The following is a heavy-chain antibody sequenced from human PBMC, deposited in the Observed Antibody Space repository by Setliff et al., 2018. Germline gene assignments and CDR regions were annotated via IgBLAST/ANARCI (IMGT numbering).Heavy chain of an antibody. CDR1: GSSISSSSYY. V-gene: IGHV4-39*07. CDR2: IYYSGST. CDR3: ARDKPEGCNFWSGYLGGGLMDV. D-gene: IGHD3-3*01. Sequence: PSETLSLTCTVSGSSISSSSYYWGWIRQPPGKGLEWIGSIYYSGSTYYNPSLKSRVTISVDTSKNQFSLKLSSVTAADTAVYYCARDKPEGCNFWSGYLGGGLMDVWGQGTTVTVSS. J-gene: IGHJ6*02.